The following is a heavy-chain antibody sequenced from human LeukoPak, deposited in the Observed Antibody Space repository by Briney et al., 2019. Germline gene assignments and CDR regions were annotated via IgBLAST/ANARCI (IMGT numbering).Heavy chain of an antibody. Sequence: GGSLRLSCAASGFTFSSYWMHWVRQAPGQGLVWVSRINSDGISTSYADSVKVRFTISRDNAKNTLYLQMNSLRAEDTAVYYCARLKLPSDAFDIWGQGTMVTVSS. CDR2: INSDGIST. CDR3: ARLKLPSDAFDI. J-gene: IGHJ3*02. CDR1: GFTFSSYW. D-gene: IGHD2-15*01. V-gene: IGHV3-74*01.